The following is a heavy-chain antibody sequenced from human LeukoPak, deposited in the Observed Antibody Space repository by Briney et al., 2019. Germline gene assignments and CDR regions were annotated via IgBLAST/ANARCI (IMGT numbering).Heavy chain of an antibody. CDR1: GFTFSNYG. CDR3: AKVGSD. Sequence: GGPLRLSCAASGFTFSNYGMHWVRQAPGKGLEWVAVISYDGSNKYYADSVKGRFTISRDNSKNTLYLQMNSLRAEDTAVYYCAKVGSDWGQGTLVTVSS. CDR2: ISYDGSNK. V-gene: IGHV3-30*18. J-gene: IGHJ4*02. D-gene: IGHD3-16*01.